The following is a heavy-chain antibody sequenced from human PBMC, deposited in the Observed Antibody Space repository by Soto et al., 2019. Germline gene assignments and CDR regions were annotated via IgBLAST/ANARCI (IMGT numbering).Heavy chain of an antibody. J-gene: IGHJ4*02. D-gene: IGHD3-22*01. CDR3: ARQQFGYYDSSGQSSYYFDY. V-gene: IGHV4-31*03. CDR2: IYYSGST. Sequence: SETLSLTCTVSGGSISSGGYYWSWIRQHPGKGLEWIGYIYYSGSTYYNPSLKSRVTISVDTSKNQFSLKLSSVTAADTAVYYCARQQFGYYDSSGQSSYYFDYWSQGTLVTVSS. CDR1: GGSISSGGYY.